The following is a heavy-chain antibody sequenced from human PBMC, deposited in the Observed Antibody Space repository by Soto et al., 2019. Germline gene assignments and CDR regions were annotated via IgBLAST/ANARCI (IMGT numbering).Heavy chain of an antibody. CDR1: GLTFSSYG. J-gene: IGHJ4*02. V-gene: IGHV3-33*01. D-gene: IGHD6-13*01. CDR3: ASGVLVREGFDY. CDR2: IWYDGSNK. Sequence: QVQLVESGGGVVQPGRSLRLSCAASGLTFSSYGMHWVRQAPGKGLEWVAVIWYDGSNKYYADSVKGRFTISRDNSNNTLYLQMNSLRAEDTAVYYCASGVLVREGFDYWGQGTLVTVSS.